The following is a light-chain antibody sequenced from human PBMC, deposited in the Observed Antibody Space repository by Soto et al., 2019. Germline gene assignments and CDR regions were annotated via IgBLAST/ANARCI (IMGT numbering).Light chain of an antibody. Sequence: QSALTQPPSVSGSPGQSVTISCTGTSSDVGCYNYVSWYQHHPGKAPKLIIFDVSNRPSGVSDRFSGSKSGNTASLTISGLKAEDEAEYYCCSYTGNSAVVFGGGTKLTVL. CDR2: DVS. J-gene: IGLJ2*01. CDR3: CSYTGNSAVV. CDR1: SSDVGCYNY. V-gene: IGLV2-14*03.